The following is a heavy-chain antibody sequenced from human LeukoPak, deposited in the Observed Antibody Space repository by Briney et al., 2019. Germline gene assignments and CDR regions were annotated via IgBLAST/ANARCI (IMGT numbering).Heavy chain of an antibody. Sequence: ASVKVSCKASGYTFTSYGISWVRQAPGQGLEWMGWISAYNGNTNYAQKLQGRVTMTTDTSTSTAYMELRSLRSDDTAVYYCARGSSGWYSDTDFDYWGQGTLVTVSS. CDR3: ARGSSGWYSDTDFDY. D-gene: IGHD6-19*01. J-gene: IGHJ4*02. V-gene: IGHV1-18*01. CDR2: ISAYNGNT. CDR1: GYTFTSYG.